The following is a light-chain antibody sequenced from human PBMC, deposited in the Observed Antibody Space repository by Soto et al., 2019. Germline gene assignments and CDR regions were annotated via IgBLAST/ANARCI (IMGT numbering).Light chain of an antibody. CDR3: CSYAGSYTWV. J-gene: IGLJ3*02. V-gene: IGLV2-11*01. CDR2: DVS. Sequence: QSALTQPRSVSGSPGQSVTISCTGTSSDVGGYNYVSWYQQHTGKAPKLMIYDVSKRPSGVPDRFSGSKSGNTASLTISGLQAEYEADYYCCSYAGSYTWVFGGGTKLTVL. CDR1: SSDVGGYNY.